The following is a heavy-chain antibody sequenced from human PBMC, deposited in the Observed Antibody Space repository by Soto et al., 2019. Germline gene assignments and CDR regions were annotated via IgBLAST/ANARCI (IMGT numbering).Heavy chain of an antibody. Sequence: GGSLRLSCAASGFTFSDHYMDWVRQASGKGLEWVARIRDKAHSYTTEYAASVKGRFIISRDDSKNSLSLQMNSLKTEDTAMYYCARAMVRGNYFDYWGQGALVTVSS. CDR3: ARAMVRGNYFDY. CDR1: GFTFSDHY. V-gene: IGHV3-72*01. D-gene: IGHD3-10*01. J-gene: IGHJ4*02. CDR2: IRDKAHSYTT.